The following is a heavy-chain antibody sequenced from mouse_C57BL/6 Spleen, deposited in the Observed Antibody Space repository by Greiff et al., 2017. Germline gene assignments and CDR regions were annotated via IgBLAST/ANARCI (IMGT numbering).Heavy chain of an antibody. Sequence: EVKLVESGGCLVKPGGSLKLSCAASGFTFSSYAMSWVRQTPEKRLEWVANISDGCSYTYYPDNVKGRFTISRDNAKNNLYLQMSHLKSEDTAMYDCARDEGGFDYWGQGTTLTVSS. V-gene: IGHV5-4*01. J-gene: IGHJ2*01. D-gene: IGHD1-1*02. CDR1: GFTFSSYA. CDR3: ARDEGGFDY. CDR2: ISDGCSYT.